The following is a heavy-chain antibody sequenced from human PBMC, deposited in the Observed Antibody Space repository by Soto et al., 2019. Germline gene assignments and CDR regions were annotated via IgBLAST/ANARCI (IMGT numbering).Heavy chain of an antibody. CDR1: GFTFGESA. J-gene: IGHJ3*02. CDR2: IRSKANSYAT. V-gene: IGHV3-73*01. Sequence: GLPQRPSYEGSGFTFGESAIHWGRQASGKGLEWVGRIRSKANSYATAYAASVKGRFTISRDDSKNTAYLQMNSLKTEDTAVYYCTRLGAHGAFYIWRQGTMVTVSS. CDR3: TRLGAHGAFYI.